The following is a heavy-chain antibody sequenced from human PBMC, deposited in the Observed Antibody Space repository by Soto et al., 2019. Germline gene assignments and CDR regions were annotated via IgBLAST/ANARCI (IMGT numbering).Heavy chain of an antibody. Sequence: QMQLVQSGPEVKKPGTSVKVSCKASGFTFTSSAVQWVRQARGQRLEWIGWIVVGSGNTNYAQKFQERVTITRDMSTSTAYMELSSLRSEDTAVYYCAADWSTTVTRPYYYYGMDVWGQGTTVTVSS. CDR3: AADWSTTVTRPYYYYGMDV. J-gene: IGHJ6*02. D-gene: IGHD4-17*01. CDR2: IVVGSGNT. CDR1: GFTFTSSA. V-gene: IGHV1-58*01.